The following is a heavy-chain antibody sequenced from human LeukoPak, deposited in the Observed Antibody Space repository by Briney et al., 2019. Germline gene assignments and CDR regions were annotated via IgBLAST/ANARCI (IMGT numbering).Heavy chain of an antibody. J-gene: IGHJ4*02. V-gene: IGHV3-21*01. D-gene: IGHD3-22*01. CDR3: ARVHDSSGYYYGVDY. CDR2: ISSSSSYI. Sequence: GGSLRLSCAASGFTFSSYSMNWVRQAPGKGLEWVSSISSSSSYIYYADSVKGRFTISRDNAKNSLYLPMNSLRAEDTAVYYCARVHDSSGYYYGVDYWGQGTLVTVSS. CDR1: GFTFSSYS.